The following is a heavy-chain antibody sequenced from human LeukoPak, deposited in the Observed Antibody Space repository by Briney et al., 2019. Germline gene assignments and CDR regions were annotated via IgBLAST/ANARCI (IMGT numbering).Heavy chain of an antibody. D-gene: IGHD5-18*01. Sequence: GGSLRLSRAASGFTFSSYSMNWVRQAPGKGLEWVSAISSSSSYIYYADSVKGRFTISRDNAKNSLYLQMNSLRAEDTAVYYCAREYSYGSLYYFDYWGQGTLVTVSS. CDR2: ISSSSSYI. V-gene: IGHV3-21*01. CDR1: GFTFSSYS. J-gene: IGHJ4*02. CDR3: AREYSYGSLYYFDY.